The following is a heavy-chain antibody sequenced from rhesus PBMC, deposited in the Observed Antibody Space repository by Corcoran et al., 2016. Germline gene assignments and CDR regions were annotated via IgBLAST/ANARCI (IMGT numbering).Heavy chain of an antibody. J-gene: IGHJ4*01. CDR1: GGSFTTYW. CDR3: AKYGGGSWTPVFDY. D-gene: IGHD6-25*01. CDR2: VNGNTGYS. Sequence: QVQLQESGPALVKPSETLSLTCAVSGGSFTTYWWTWIRQSPGKGLEWIGEVNGNTGYSNYNPSLKIRVTISKDASTNRCSLALSSVTAADTAVYYCAKYGGGSWTPVFDYWGQGVLVTVSS. V-gene: IGHV4-80*01.